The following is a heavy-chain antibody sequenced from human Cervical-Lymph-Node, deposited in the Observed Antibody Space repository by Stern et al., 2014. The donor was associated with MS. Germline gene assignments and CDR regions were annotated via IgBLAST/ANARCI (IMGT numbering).Heavy chain of an antibody. V-gene: IGHV3-21*01. CDR3: TRGAFEYSSSSHHGMDV. CDR2: ISSSSTYR. D-gene: IGHD6-6*01. J-gene: IGHJ6*02. CDR1: GFTFSSYT. Sequence: EMQLVESGGGLVKPGDSLRLSCAASGFTFSSYTMNWVRQAPGKGLEWVSSISSSSTYRSYADSVKGRFTISRDNAKNSLWLQMSSLRAEDSAVFYCTRGAFEYSSSSHHGMDVWGQGTTVIVSS.